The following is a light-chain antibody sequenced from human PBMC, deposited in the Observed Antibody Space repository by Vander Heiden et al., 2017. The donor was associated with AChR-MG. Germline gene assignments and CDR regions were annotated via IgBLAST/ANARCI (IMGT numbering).Light chain of an antibody. CDR3: SSYTSSSTPYYV. V-gene: IGLV2-14*01. J-gene: IGLJ1*01. CDR1: SSDVGDYNY. CDR2: DVS. Sequence: QSAMTQPASVSGSPGQSMTISCTGTSSDVGDYNYVSWYQQHPGKAAKLMIYDVSKRPSGVSNRFSGSKSGNTASLTISGLQAEDEADYYCSSYTSSSTPYYVFGTGTKVTVL.